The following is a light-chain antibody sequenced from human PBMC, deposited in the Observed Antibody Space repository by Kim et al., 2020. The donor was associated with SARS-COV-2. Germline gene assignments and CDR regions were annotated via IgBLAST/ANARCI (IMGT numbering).Light chain of an antibody. V-gene: IGKV3-11*01. CDR1: QSISSS. CDR3: QQRSNWPRT. CDR2: DAS. Sequence: LSPGERATLSCRASQSISSSLAWSQQKPGQAPRLLIYDASNRAPGVPARFSGSGSGTDFTLTISSLEAEDFAVYYCQQRSNWPRTFGQGTKVDIK. J-gene: IGKJ1*01.